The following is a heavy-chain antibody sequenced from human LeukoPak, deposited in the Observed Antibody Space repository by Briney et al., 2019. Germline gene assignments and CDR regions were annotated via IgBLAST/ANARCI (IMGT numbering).Heavy chain of an antibody. CDR1: VYTFTGYY. D-gene: IGHD3-9*01. Sequence: ASVKVSCKASVYTFTGYYMHWVRQAPGQGLEWMGWINPNSGGTNYAQKFQGRVTMTRDTSISTAYMELSRLRSDDTAVYYCAREAPPYYDILTGYYNVRYFDYWGQGTLVTVSS. CDR3: AREAPPYYDILTGYYNVRYFDY. CDR2: INPNSGGT. J-gene: IGHJ4*02. V-gene: IGHV1-2*02.